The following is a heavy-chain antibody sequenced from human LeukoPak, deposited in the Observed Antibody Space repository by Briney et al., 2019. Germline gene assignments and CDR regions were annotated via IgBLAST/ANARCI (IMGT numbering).Heavy chain of an antibody. CDR2: IYYSGST. CDR3: ARGYYDFWSGYYYYYMDV. V-gene: IGHV4-59*01. Sequence: PSETLSLTCTVSGGSISSYYWSWIRQPPGKGLEWIGYIYYSGSTNYNPSLKSRVTISVDTSKNQFSLKLSSVTAADTAVYYFARGYYDFWSGYYYYYMDVWGKGTTVTVSS. CDR1: GGSISSYY. J-gene: IGHJ6*03. D-gene: IGHD3-3*01.